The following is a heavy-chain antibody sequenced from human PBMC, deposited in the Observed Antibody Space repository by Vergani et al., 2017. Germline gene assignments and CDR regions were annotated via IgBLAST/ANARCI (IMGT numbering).Heavy chain of an antibody. V-gene: IGHV4-61*02. D-gene: IGHD2-8*01. CDR2: IHTGGST. CDR3: ARARPYCTSGSCPAI. CDR1: GESIRSGSHY. Sequence: QVKLQESGPGQLKPSQTLSLTCTVSGESIRSGSHYWSWIRQPAGKGPEWIGHIHTGGSTDLNPSFKSRVSISVDTSKSQFSLKLNSVTVADTAVYYCARARPYCTSGSCPAIWGQGTLVTVSS. J-gene: IGHJ4*02.